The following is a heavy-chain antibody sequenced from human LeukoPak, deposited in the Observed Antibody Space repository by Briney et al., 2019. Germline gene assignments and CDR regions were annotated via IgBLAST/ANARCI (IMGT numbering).Heavy chain of an antibody. CDR1: GYSISSGYY. CDR2: IYQSGST. D-gene: IGHD3-10*01. Sequence: PSETLSLTCVVSGYSISSGYYWGWIRQSPGKGLEWIGSIYQSGSTYYNLSLKSRVTISVDTSKNQFSLKLSSVTAADTAVYYCARNSSMGLTRAFDYWGQGTLVTVSS. CDR3: ARNSSMGLTRAFDY. V-gene: IGHV4-38-2*01. J-gene: IGHJ4*02.